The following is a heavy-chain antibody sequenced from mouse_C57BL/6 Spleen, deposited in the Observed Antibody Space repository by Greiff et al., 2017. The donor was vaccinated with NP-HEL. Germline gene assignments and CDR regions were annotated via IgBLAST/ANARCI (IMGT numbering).Heavy chain of an antibody. CDR1: GYTFTEYT. Sequence: VNVVESGAELVKPGASVKLSCKASGYTFTEYTIHWVKQRSGQGLEWIGWFYPGSGSIKYNEKFKDKATLTADKSSSTVYMELSRLTSEDSAVYFCARHEVLYSNYVWFAYWGQGTLVTVSA. J-gene: IGHJ3*01. V-gene: IGHV1-62-2*01. CDR3: ARHEVLYSNYVWFAY. D-gene: IGHD2-5*01. CDR2: FYPGSGSI.